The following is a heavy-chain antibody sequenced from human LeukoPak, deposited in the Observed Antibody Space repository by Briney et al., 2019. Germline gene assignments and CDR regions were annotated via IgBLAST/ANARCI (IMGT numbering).Heavy chain of an antibody. V-gene: IGHV4-34*01. CDR1: GGSFSCYY. D-gene: IGHD3-10*01. J-gene: IGHJ5*02. Sequence: PSETLSLTCAVYGGSFSCYYWGWIRQPPGKGLQWIGEITHNGYTNYNPALKSRVTISIDTSKNEFSLKVSSVTAADMAIYYCAASGGPINWFGPWGQGTLVTVSS. CDR3: AASGGPINWFGP. CDR2: ITHNGYT.